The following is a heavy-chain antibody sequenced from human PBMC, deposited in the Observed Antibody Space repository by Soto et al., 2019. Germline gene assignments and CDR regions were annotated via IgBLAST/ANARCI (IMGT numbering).Heavy chain of an antibody. CDR1: GFTFSSYW. CDR2: IKQDGSEK. V-gene: IGHV3-7*01. CDR3: AREESDYGDYGNWFDP. Sequence: EVQLVESGGGLVQPGGSLRLSCAASGFTFSSYWMSWVRQAPGKGLEWVANIKQDGSEKYYVDSVKGRFTISRDNPKNSLYLQMNSLRAEDTAVYYCAREESDYGDYGNWFDPWGQGTLVTVSS. D-gene: IGHD4-17*01. J-gene: IGHJ5*02.